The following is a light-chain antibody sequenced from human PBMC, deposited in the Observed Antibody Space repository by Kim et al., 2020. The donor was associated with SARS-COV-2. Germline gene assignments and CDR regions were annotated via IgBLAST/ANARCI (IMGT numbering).Light chain of an antibody. CDR3: QAWDSSTWV. V-gene: IGLV3-1*01. CDR2: KDS. J-gene: IGLJ3*02. Sequence: SPEPPAIITCSGDKLGDKYACWYQQKPGHSPVLVIYKDSKRPSGIPERFSGSNSGNTATLTISGTQAMDEADYYCQAWDSSTWVFGGGTQLTVL. CDR1: KLGDKY.